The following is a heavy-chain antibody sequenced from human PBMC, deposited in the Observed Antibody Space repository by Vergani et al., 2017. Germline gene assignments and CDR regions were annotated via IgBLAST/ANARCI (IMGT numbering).Heavy chain of an antibody. V-gene: IGHV3-23*04. CDR2: ISGRGAST. Sequence: EVQLVESGGGLIHPGGSLRLSCEGSGFSFSGYWMHWVRQAPGKGLEWVSSISGRGASTYYADSVKGRFTISRDDSKNTLSLQMNSLRADDTAVYYCAKPWAAVPGTIDQFRHWGQGTLVTVAP. CDR1: GFSFSGYW. CDR3: AKPWAAVPGTIDQFRH. D-gene: IGHD6-19*01. J-gene: IGHJ4*02.